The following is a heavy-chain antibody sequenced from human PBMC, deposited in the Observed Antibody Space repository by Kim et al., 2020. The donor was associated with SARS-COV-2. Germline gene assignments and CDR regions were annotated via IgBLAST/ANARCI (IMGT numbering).Heavy chain of an antibody. CDR1: GFTFSSYD. CDR3: AKVGAALRGIVRHHSAMAV. J-gene: IGHJ6*02. CDR2: ISINGNRK. V-gene: IGHV3-30*18. D-gene: IGHD3-10*01. Sequence: GGSLRLSCAASGFTFSSYDLHWVRQAPGKGLEWVALISINGNRKYYADSVRGRLTISRDNSKKILYLQMNSLKYEDTAVYFCAKVGAALRGIVRHHSAMAVGGRGPTVTVSS.